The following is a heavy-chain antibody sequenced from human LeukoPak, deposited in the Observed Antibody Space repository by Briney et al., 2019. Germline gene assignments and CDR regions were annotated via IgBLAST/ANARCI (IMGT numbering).Heavy chain of an antibody. CDR2: MNPNSGNT. D-gene: IGHD3-3*01. CDR1: GYTFTSYD. V-gene: IGHV1-8*01. CDR3: ARDHYDFWSGYYSYGMDV. J-gene: IGHJ6*02. Sequence: ASVKVSCKASGYTFTSYDINWVRQATGQGLEWMGWMNPNSGNTGYAQKFQGRVIMTRNTSISTAYMELSSLRSEDTAVYYCARDHYDFWSGYYSYGMDVWGQGTTVTVSS.